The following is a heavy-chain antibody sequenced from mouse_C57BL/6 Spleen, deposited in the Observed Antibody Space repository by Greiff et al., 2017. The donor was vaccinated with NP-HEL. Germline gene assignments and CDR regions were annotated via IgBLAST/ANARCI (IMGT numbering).Heavy chain of an antibody. CDR1: GYAFSSYW. J-gene: IGHJ4*01. V-gene: IGHV1-80*01. CDR2: IYPGDGDT. CDR3: ARRGLELWYAMDY. Sequence: QVQLKQSGAELVKPGASVKISCKASGYAFSSYWMNWVKQRPGKGLEWIGQIYPGDGDTNYNGKFKGKATLTADKSSSTAYMQLSSLTSEDSAVYFCARRGLELWYAMDYWGQGTSVTVSS. D-gene: IGHD1-1*02.